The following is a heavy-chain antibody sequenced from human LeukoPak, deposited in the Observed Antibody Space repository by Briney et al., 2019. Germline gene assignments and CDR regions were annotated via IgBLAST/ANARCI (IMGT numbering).Heavy chain of an antibody. Sequence: GEPLKISCKGSGYSFTTYWIGWVRQMPGKGLECMGIIYPGDSDTRYSPSFQGQVTISADKSISTAYLQWSSLKASDTAMYYCARHFKCSGGSCYGDYWGQGTLVTVSS. D-gene: IGHD2-15*01. J-gene: IGHJ4*02. CDR3: ARHFKCSGGSCYGDY. V-gene: IGHV5-51*01. CDR1: GYSFTTYW. CDR2: IYPGDSDT.